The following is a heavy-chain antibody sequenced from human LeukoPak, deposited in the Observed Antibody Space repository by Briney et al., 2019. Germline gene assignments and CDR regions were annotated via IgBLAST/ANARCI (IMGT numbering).Heavy chain of an antibody. CDR2: ISSSSTYI. CDR1: GFTSSSYS. D-gene: IGHD2-2*01. CDR3: AKDLFGHQGPGHY. V-gene: IGHV3-21*01. J-gene: IGHJ4*02. Sequence: GGSLRLPCAASGFTSSSYSMNWVRQAPGKGLEWVSSISSSSTYIYYADSVKGRFTISRDNAKNSLYLQMNSLRAEDTAVYYCAKDLFGHQGPGHYWGQGTLVTVSS.